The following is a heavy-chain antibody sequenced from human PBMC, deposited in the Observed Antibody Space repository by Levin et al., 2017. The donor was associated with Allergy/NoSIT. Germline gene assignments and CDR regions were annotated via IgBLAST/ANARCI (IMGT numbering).Heavy chain of an antibody. Sequence: GESLKISCKGSGYSFTSYWIGWVRQMPGKGLEWMGIIYPGDSDTRYSPSFQGQVTISADKSISTAYLQWSSLKASDTAMYYCARHEGGIAAAGTCFDYWGQGTLVTVSS. D-gene: IGHD6-13*01. CDR1: GYSFTSYW. CDR3: ARHEGGIAAAGTCFDY. V-gene: IGHV5-51*01. CDR2: IYPGDSDT. J-gene: IGHJ4*02.